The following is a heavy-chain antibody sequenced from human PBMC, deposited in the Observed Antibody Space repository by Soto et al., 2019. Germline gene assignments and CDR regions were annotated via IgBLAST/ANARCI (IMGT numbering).Heavy chain of an antibody. CDR2: ISLHNGTA. D-gene: IGHD6-19*01. V-gene: IGHV1-18*01. Sequence: QVHLVQSGPEVKKTGASVKVSCKTSGYPFTRNRLSWLRRAPGQGLEWMGWISLHNGTAKYAQKFQDRVTMTADTAASTVYMELRSLRSDDSAVFYCARDRSGWYDFWGQGTLVXVSA. CDR3: ARDRSGWYDF. CDR1: GYPFTRNR. J-gene: IGHJ4*02.